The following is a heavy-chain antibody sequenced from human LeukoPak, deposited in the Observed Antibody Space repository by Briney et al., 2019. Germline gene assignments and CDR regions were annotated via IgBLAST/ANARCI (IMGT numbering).Heavy chain of an antibody. V-gene: IGHV3-30*18. CDR1: GFIFSSYG. J-gene: IGHJ5*01. CDR3: AKEARQWDVITGNWFDS. Sequence: GGSLRLSCAASGFIFSSYGMHWVRQAPGKGLEWVALISYAGSDKLYAASVKGRFRISRDKSKNTLYLEMNSLRAEDTAVYYCAKEARQWDVITGNWFDSWGQGTLSPSPQ. D-gene: IGHD1-26*01. CDR2: ISYAGSDK.